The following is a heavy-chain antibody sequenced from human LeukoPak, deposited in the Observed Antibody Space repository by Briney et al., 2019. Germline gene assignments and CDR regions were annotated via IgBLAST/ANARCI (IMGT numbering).Heavy chain of an antibody. Sequence: GPSVKVSCTASGFTFTSSAMQWVRQARGQRLEWIGWIVVGSGNTNYAQKFQERVTITRDMSTSTAYMELSSLRSEDTAVYYCAADPDSSGWYGGGDYWGQGTLVTVSS. CDR2: IVVGSGNT. D-gene: IGHD6-19*01. J-gene: IGHJ4*02. CDR3: AADPDSSGWYGGGDY. CDR1: GFTFTSSA. V-gene: IGHV1-58*02.